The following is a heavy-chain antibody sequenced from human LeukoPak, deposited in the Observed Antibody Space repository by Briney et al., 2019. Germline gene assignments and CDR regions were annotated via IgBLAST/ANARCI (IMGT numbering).Heavy chain of an antibody. CDR2: ISYDGSNK. CDR1: GFTLSSYA. Sequence: PGGSLRLSCAASGFTLSSYAMHWVRQAPGKGLEWVAVISYDGSNKYYADSVKGRFTISRDNSKNTLYLQMNSLRAEDTAVYYCARAIAGAGTWFDYWGQGTLVTVSS. CDR3: ARAIAGAGTWFDY. V-gene: IGHV3-30-3*01. J-gene: IGHJ4*02. D-gene: IGHD6-19*01.